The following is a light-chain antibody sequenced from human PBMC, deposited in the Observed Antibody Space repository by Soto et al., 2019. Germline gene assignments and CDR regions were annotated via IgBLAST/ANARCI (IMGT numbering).Light chain of an antibody. Sequence: DIQMTQSPSTLSASVGDSVSINCRASQSISAWLAWYQQKPGKAPRLLIYKASTLEIGVPSRFSGSRSGTEYTLTIGSLQPEDFATYYCQQLNGSPWTFGQGTKVDIK. CDR1: QSISAW. CDR3: QQLNGSPWT. CDR2: KAS. J-gene: IGKJ1*01. V-gene: IGKV1-5*03.